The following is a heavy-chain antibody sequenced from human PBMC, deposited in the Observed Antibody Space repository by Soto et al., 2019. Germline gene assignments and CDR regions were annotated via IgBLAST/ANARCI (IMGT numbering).Heavy chain of an antibody. Sequence: EVQLLESGGGLVQPGGSLRLSCAASGLTFSGYGMSWVRQAPGTGLEWVSAISGSGSSTYYADSVKGRFTISRDDSKNIRFLQMNSLRAEDTAVYYCVTRSRGLQSLPPRLDSLGQGTLVTVSS. D-gene: IGHD4-4*01. CDR1: GLTFSGYG. J-gene: IGHJ4*02. CDR2: ISGSGSST. CDR3: VTRSRGLQSLPPRLDS. V-gene: IGHV3-23*01.